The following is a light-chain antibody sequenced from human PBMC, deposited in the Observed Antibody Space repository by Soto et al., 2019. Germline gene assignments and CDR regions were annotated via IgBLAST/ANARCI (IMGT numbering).Light chain of an antibody. CDR2: AAS. V-gene: IGKV1-12*01. CDR1: QGISSW. J-gene: IGKJ5*01. CDR3: QHSNSFSFT. Sequence: DIQMTQTPSTLSGSVGDRVTITGRASQGISSWLAWYQQKPGKAPKLLIYAASSLQSGVPSRFSGSGSGTDFTLTISSLQPEDSATYYCQHSNSFSFTFGGGTRLEIK.